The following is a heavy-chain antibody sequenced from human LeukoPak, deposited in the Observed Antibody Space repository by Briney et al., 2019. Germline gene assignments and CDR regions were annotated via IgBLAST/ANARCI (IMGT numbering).Heavy chain of an antibody. CDR3: ARDRTRVCDY. Sequence: ASVKVSCKASGYTFTSYYMHWVRQAPGQGLEWVGLINPSGGVTSYAQKFKGRVTMTRDTSTSTVYMELSSLRSDDTAVYYCARDRTRVCDYWGQGTLVTVSS. CDR2: INPSGGVT. J-gene: IGHJ4*02. D-gene: IGHD3-16*01. CDR1: GYTFTSYY. V-gene: IGHV1-46*01.